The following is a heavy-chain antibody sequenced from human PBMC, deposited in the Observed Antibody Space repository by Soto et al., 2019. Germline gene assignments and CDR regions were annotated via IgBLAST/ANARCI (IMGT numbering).Heavy chain of an antibody. CDR1: GFTFSSYG. V-gene: IGHV3-30*18. J-gene: IGHJ4*02. Sequence: QVQLVESGGGVVQPGRSLRLSCAASGFTFSSYGMHWVRQAPGKGLEWVAVISYDGSNKYYADSVKGRFTISRDNSKNTLYLQMNSLRAEDTAVYYCAKDPTYRHLVATIDSLSTYFDYWGQGTLVTVSS. CDR3: AKDPTYRHLVATIDSLSTYFDY. CDR2: ISYDGSNK. D-gene: IGHD5-12*01.